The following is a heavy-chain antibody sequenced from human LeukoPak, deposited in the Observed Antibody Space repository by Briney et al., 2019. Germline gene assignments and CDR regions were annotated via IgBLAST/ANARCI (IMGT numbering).Heavy chain of an antibody. J-gene: IGHJ6*03. CDR1: GFTFSNYS. CDR2: ISSSSSYI. V-gene: IGHV3-21*01. Sequence: GGSLRLSCAASGFTFSNYSMNWVRQAPGKGLEWVSSISSSSSYIYNADSVKGRFTISRDNAKNSLYLQMNSLRAEGTAVYYCARAHHYYYYYMDVWGKGTTVTVSS. CDR3: ARAHHYYYYYMDV.